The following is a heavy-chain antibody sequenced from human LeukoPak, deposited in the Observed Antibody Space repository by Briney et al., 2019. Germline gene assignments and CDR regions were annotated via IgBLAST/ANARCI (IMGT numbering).Heavy chain of an antibody. D-gene: IGHD6-13*01. J-gene: IGHJ4*02. Sequence: ASVKVSCKASGYTFTTYYMHWVRQAPGQGLEWMGIINPSSGATTYAQRFQGRVTMTRDTSTSAVYVELSSLRSEDTAVYYCAREAAAGTKNFDYWGQGTLVTVSS. CDR2: INPSSGAT. CDR3: AREAAAGTKNFDY. CDR1: GYTFTTYY. V-gene: IGHV1-46*01.